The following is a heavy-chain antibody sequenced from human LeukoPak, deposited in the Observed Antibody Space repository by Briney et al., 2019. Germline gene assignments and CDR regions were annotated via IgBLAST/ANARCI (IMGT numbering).Heavy chain of an antibody. CDR3: ARDKAVGDYGDFDY. CDR2: INWNGGST. D-gene: IGHD4-17*01. Sequence: GGSLRLSCAASGFTFDDYCMSWVRQAPGKGLEWVSGINWNGGSTGYADSVKGRFTISRDNAKNSLYLQMNSMRAEDTALYYCARDKAVGDYGDFDYWGQGTLVTVSS. CDR1: GFTFDDYC. V-gene: IGHV3-20*04. J-gene: IGHJ4*02.